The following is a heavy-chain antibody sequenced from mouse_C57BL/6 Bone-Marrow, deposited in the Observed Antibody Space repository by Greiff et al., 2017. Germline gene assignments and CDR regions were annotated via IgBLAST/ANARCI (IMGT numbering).Heavy chain of an antibody. D-gene: IGHD3-3*01. CDR1: GFSLSSYG. CDR3: AGQGDGAWFAY. Sequence: QLQLKESGPGLVAPSQSLSITCTVSGFSLSSYGVHWVRQPPGKGLEWLVVKWGDGSTTDNPALKSRLSIVKANSKIQVFLKMNSLQTDDTAMCYCAGQGDGAWFAYWGQGTRVTVSA. V-gene: IGHV2-6-1*01. J-gene: IGHJ3*01. CDR2: KWGDGST.